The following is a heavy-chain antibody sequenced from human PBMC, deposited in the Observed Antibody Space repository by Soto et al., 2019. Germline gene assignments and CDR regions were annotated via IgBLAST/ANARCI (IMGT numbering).Heavy chain of an antibody. V-gene: IGHV5-51*01. D-gene: IGHD3-22*01. Sequence: GESLKISCRTSGYRFTSYWIAWVRQMPGKGLECMGIIFPSDSDTRYRPSFQGQGTISAVRSTSIFLLRWASLKAADTAVYFCARKEKSGYFNGFDPRRQRTPVTVSS. J-gene: IGHJ5*02. CDR3: ARKEKSGYFNGFDP. CDR2: IFPSDSDT. CDR1: GYRFTSYW.